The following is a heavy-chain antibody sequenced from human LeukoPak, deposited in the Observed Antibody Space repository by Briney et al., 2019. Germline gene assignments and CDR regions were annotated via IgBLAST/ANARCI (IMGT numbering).Heavy chain of an antibody. V-gene: IGHV4-59*08. CDR1: GGSIRSYY. CDR3: ARHLYNDFWSGLDY. Sequence: SETLSLTCTVSGGSIRSYYWSWIRQPPGKGLEWIGYISDTGSTNYNPSLKSRVNISADTSKNQLSLKLSSVTAADTAVYYCARHLYNDFWSGLDYWGQGTLVTVSS. CDR2: ISDTGST. J-gene: IGHJ4*02. D-gene: IGHD3-3*01.